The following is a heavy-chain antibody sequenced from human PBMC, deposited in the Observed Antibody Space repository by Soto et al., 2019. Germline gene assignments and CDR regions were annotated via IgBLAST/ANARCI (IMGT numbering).Heavy chain of an antibody. CDR3: AREPLCGGKCYLNYFDP. CDR2: INIGNGNT. J-gene: IGHJ5*02. Sequence: ASVKVSFKASGYTFTSYPIHWVRQAPGQGLGWMGWINIGNGNTQYSQNFQDRVTITRDTSATTAYMELSSLRSEDTAVYYCAREPLCGGKCYLNYFDPWGQGTLVTVSS. V-gene: IGHV1-3*04. D-gene: IGHD2-15*01. CDR1: GYTFTSYP.